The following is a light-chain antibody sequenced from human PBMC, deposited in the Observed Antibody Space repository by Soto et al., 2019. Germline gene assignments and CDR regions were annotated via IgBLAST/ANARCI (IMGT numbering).Light chain of an antibody. J-gene: IGKJ5*01. Sequence: DIQMTQSPSSLSAAVGDSVTITCQASQDITNYLTWYQQKPGKAPKILMYEASILETGVPNRFSGSGSGTDFTFTIRSLQPEDIGIYYCQQYDNLPITFGQGTRLEIK. CDR1: QDITNY. CDR2: EAS. CDR3: QQYDNLPIT. V-gene: IGKV1-33*01.